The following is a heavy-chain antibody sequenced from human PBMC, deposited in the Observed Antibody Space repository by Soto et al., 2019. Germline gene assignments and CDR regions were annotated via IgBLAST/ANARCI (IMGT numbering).Heavy chain of an antibody. Sequence: QITLKESGPTLVEPTQTLTLTCTFSGFSLSTSGVGVGWIRQPPGKALEWLTLIYWDDGERYSPSLKSRLTITKDTSKNQVVLTMTNMDPVDTATYYCVHLIARRYYFDYWGQGTLVTVSS. V-gene: IGHV2-5*02. CDR3: VHLIARRYYFDY. D-gene: IGHD6-6*01. CDR2: IYWDDGE. J-gene: IGHJ4*02. CDR1: GFSLSTSGVG.